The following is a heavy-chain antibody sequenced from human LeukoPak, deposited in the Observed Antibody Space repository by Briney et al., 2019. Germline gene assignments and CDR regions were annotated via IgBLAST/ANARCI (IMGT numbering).Heavy chain of an antibody. CDR2: MNPSDDST. D-gene: IGHD1-14*01. CDR1: GYTFTGYY. V-gene: IGHV1-46*01. J-gene: IGHJ4*02. Sequence: ASVKVSCKASGYTFTGYYMHWVRQVPGQGLEGMGIMNPSDDSTTYAQKFQVRVTMTTDMSTSTVYMELSSLRSEDTAVYYCAREESGKPETNYFDYWGQGTLVTVSS. CDR3: AREESGKPETNYFDY.